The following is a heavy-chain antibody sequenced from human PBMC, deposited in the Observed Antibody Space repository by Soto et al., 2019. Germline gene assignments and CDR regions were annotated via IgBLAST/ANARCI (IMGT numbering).Heavy chain of an antibody. D-gene: IGHD1-7*01. V-gene: IGHV4-4*07. CDR1: GAYVSDFS. J-gene: IGHJ1*01. CDR2: ITVNGIT. Sequence: QVQQLESGPGLVKPWDTLSLTCTVSGAYVSDFSWSWIRQPAGKGLEWIGRITVNGITQYTPSFRGRVTMSMDTSRNQFSLNLQSVTAADTALYFCARESGENWTYEAHWGQGTLVTVSS. CDR3: ARESGENWTYEAH.